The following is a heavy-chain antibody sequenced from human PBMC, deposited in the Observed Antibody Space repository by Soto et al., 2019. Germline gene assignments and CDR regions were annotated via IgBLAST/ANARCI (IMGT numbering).Heavy chain of an antibody. CDR3: ARDRSSYFDY. J-gene: IGHJ4*02. CDR1: GFTFSSYG. V-gene: IGHV3-33*01. CDR2: IWYDGSHT. Sequence: GGSLRLSCAASGFTFSSYGMHWVRQAPGKGLEWVAVIWYDGSHTYYADSVKGRFTISRDNSRNTLYLQMNSLRAEDTAVYYCARDRSSYFDYWGQGALVTVSS.